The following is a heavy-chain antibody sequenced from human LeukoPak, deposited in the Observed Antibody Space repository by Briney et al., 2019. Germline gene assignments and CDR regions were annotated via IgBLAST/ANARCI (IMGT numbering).Heavy chain of an antibody. J-gene: IGHJ4*02. CDR3: ARLMLGSGWYAAY. CDR2: IHYSGST. Sequence: SETLSLTCTVSGGSISSSSYYWGWMRQPPGKGLEWSGSIHYSGSTYYNPSLKRRVTISVDTSKNQFSLKLSSVTAADTAVYYCARLMLGSGWYAAYWGQGTLVTVSS. D-gene: IGHD6-19*01. CDR1: GGSISSSSYY. V-gene: IGHV4-39*01.